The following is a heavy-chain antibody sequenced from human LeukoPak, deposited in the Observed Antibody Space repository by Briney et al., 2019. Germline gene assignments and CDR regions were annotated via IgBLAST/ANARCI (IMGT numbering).Heavy chain of an antibody. Sequence: PGGSLRLSCSGSGFTFSDYAMFWVRQAPGKGLEYVSAIMSNGRSTYLADTVKGRFTISRDNSKNTLYLQMNSLRAEDTAVYYCAKVLNPAGQGYCSGGSCYPPDYWGQGTLVTVSS. CDR1: GFTFSDYA. J-gene: IGHJ4*02. CDR2: IMSNGRST. D-gene: IGHD2-15*01. V-gene: IGHV3-64*04. CDR3: AKVLNPAGQGYCSGGSCYPPDY.